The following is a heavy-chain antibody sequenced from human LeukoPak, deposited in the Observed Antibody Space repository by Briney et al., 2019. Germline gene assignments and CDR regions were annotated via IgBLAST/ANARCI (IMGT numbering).Heavy chain of an antibody. V-gene: IGHV7-4-1*02. Sequence: ASVKVSCKASGYTFTGYYMHWVRQAPGQGLEWMGWINIRTGDPTYAQGFTGRFVFSLDTSVNTAYLQINSLKPEDTAFYYCARRRRDGYNFPDKWGQGTLVTVSS. CDR2: INIRTGDP. D-gene: IGHD5-24*01. CDR1: GYTFTGYY. J-gene: IGHJ1*01. CDR3: ARRRRDGYNFPDK.